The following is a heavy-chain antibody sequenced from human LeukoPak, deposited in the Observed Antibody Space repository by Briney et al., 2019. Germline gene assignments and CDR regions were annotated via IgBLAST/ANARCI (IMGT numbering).Heavy chain of an antibody. D-gene: IGHD3-16*01. V-gene: IGHV4-59*01. Sequence: SETLSLTCAVSGGSISSYYWSWIRQPPGKGLEWIGYIYYSGSTDYNPSLKSRVTISVDTSKNQFSLKLSSVTAADTAVYYCARGWGYFDYWGQGTLVTVSS. CDR1: GGSISSYY. J-gene: IGHJ4*02. CDR3: ARGWGYFDY. CDR2: IYYSGST.